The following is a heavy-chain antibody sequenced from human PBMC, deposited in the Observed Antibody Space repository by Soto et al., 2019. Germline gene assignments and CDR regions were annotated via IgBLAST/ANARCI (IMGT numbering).Heavy chain of an antibody. Sequence: QITLKESGPMLVKPTQTLTLTCTFSGFSLSSSGVSVGWIRQPPGKALEWLAHIYWDDDKRYSPSLKNRLIITKDTSKNQVILTMTDMDPVDTATFYCTPSSRDSAFDFWGQGPMVAVSS. V-gene: IGHV2-5*02. CDR2: IYWDDDK. CDR1: GFSLSSSGVS. CDR3: TPSSRDSAFDF. J-gene: IGHJ3*01.